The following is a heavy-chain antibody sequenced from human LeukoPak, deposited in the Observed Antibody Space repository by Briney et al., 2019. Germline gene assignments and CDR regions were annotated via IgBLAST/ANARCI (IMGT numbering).Heavy chain of an antibody. Sequence: GGSLRLSCAASGFTFSSYAMSWVRQAPGKGLEWVSAISGSGVGTYYADSVKGRFTISRDNSKNTLYLQMNSLRAEDTAVYYCANSKPTEGKVGSDPWGREPWSPSPQ. J-gene: IGHJ5*02. CDR1: GFTFSSYA. CDR2: ISGSGVGT. V-gene: IGHV3-23*01. D-gene: IGHD3-10*01. CDR3: ANSKPTEGKVGSDP.